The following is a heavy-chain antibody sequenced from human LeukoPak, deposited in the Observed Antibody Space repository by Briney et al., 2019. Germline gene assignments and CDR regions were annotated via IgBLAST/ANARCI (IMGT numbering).Heavy chain of an antibody. CDR1: GFTFNGYY. Sequence: GASVKVSCKASGFTFNGYYVHWVRQAPGQGLEWMGRIHPYSGGSNSAQKFQGRVIMARDMSINTVYMELSGLRSDDTALYYCASAVPAIVIPQNGFDIWGPGTMVTVSS. CDR2: IHPYSGGS. D-gene: IGHD1-26*01. J-gene: IGHJ3*02. V-gene: IGHV1-2*06. CDR3: ASAVPAIVIPQNGFDI.